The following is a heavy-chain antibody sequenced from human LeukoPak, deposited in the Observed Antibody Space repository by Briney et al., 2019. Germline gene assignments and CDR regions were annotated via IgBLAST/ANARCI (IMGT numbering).Heavy chain of an antibody. CDR3: ARTYYDYVWGSYRSFDY. Sequence: TSETLSLTCAVYGGSFSGYYWSWIRQPPGKGLEWIGEINHSGSTNYNPSLKSRVTISVDMSKNQFSLKLSSVTAADTAVYYCARTYYDYVWGSYRSFDYWGQGTLVTVSS. CDR1: GGSFSGYY. CDR2: INHSGST. V-gene: IGHV4-34*01. J-gene: IGHJ4*02. D-gene: IGHD3-16*02.